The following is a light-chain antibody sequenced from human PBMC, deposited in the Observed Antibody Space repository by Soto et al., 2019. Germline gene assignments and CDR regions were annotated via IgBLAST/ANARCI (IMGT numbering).Light chain of an antibody. V-gene: IGKV3-15*01. Sequence: EIVMTQSPATLSVSPGERDTISCRASQNINNNLAWYQQRPGQVPRLLIYHASTGATGIPARFSGSGSGTELTLTISSVQSEDFAVYYCQQYNDWPLTFGGGTKVEIK. CDR1: QNINNN. J-gene: IGKJ4*01. CDR3: QQYNDWPLT. CDR2: HAS.